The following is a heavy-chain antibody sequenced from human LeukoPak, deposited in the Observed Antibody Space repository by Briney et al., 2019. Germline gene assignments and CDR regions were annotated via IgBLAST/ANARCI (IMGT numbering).Heavy chain of an antibody. J-gene: IGHJ5*02. Sequence: KPSETLSLTCAVYGGSFSDYYRTWIRQSPGKGLEWIGEINHSGSTNYNPSLKSRVTISVDTSKNQFSLKLTSVTAADTAVYYCARRITVFYWFDPWGQGTLATVSS. V-gene: IGHV4-34*01. CDR3: ARRITVFYWFDP. CDR1: GGSFSDYY. D-gene: IGHD3-3*01. CDR2: INHSGST.